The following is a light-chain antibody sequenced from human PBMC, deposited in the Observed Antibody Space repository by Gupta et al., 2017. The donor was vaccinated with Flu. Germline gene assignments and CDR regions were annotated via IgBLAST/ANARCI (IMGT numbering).Light chain of an antibody. Sequence: SYELTQPPSVSVFPGQTASITCSGDKLGDKYACWYQQKPGPSPVLVTYQDSQRPAGTPERFSGSNSGNTATLTISGNQAMDEADYYCQAWDSSIAWVFGGGTKLTVL. J-gene: IGLJ3*02. V-gene: IGLV3-1*01. CDR1: KLGDKY. CDR3: QAWDSSIAWV. CDR2: QDS.